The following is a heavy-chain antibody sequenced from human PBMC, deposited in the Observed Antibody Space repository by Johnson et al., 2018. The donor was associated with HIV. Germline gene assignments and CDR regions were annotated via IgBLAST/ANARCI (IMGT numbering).Heavy chain of an antibody. J-gene: IGHJ3*02. D-gene: IGHD3-16*01. CDR2: ISYDGSNK. CDR3: GKPPSMGADAFDI. CDR1: GFTFSSYG. V-gene: IGHV3-30*18. Sequence: QVQLVESGGGLVQPGGSLRLSCAASGFTFSSYGMHWVRQAPGKGLEWVAVISYDGSNKYYADSVKGRFNISRDNSRNTLYLQMNSLRAEDTAVYYCGKPPSMGADAFDIWGQGTMVTVSS.